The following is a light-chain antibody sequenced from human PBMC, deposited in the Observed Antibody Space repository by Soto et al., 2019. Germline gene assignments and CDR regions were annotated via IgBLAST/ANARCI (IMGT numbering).Light chain of an antibody. Sequence: DIPMTQSPFPLSASVGDKDIITFPASQSISSWLAWYQQKPGKAPELLIYKASSLQSGVPSRFSGSGSGTEFTLTISSLQPDDFATYYCQHYNSYPLTFGGGTKVDIK. CDR2: KAS. J-gene: IGKJ4*01. V-gene: IGKV1-5*03. CDR3: QHYNSYPLT. CDR1: QSISSW.